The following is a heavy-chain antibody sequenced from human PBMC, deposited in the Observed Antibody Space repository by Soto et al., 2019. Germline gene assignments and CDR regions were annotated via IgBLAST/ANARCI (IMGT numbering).Heavy chain of an antibody. V-gene: IGHV3-23*01. J-gene: IGHJ4*02. CDR2: ISGSGGST. CDR1: GFTFSSYA. CDR3: AKGQVWEWGYFDY. D-gene: IGHD3-3*01. Sequence: EVQLLESGGGLVQPGGSLRLSRAASGFTFSSYAMSWVRQAPGKGLEWVSAISGSGGSTYYADSVKGRFTISRDNSKNTLYLQMNSLRAEDTAVYYCAKGQVWEWGYFDYWGQGTLVTVSS.